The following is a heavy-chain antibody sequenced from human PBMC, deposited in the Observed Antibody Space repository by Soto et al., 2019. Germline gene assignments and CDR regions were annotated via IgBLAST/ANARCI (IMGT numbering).Heavy chain of an antibody. V-gene: IGHV4-34*01. CDR3: ARWVEVSLDYFDT. Sequence: SETLSLTCAVYGGSFSGYYWSWIRQPPGKGLEWIGEINHSGSTNYNPSLKSRVTISVDTSKNQFSLRLSSMTVADTAVYYCARWVEVSLDYFDTWGQGVPVTVSS. CDR2: INHSGST. CDR1: GGSFSGYY. J-gene: IGHJ4*02.